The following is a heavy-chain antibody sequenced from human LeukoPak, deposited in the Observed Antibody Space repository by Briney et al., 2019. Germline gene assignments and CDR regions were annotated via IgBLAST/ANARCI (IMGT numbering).Heavy chain of an antibody. D-gene: IGHD5-24*01. CDR2: TYYRSKWYT. CDR1: GDSVVSNSTA. V-gene: IGHV6-1*01. J-gene: IGHJ3*01. Sequence: SQTLSLTCVISGDSVVSNSTACNWIRQSPSRGLEWLGRTYYRSKWYTGYAVSVKSQITINPDTSKNQFSLQLNSVTPEDTAVYYCARGGQGDGYSADEAFDLWGQGTMVTVS. CDR3: ARGGQGDGYSADEAFDL.